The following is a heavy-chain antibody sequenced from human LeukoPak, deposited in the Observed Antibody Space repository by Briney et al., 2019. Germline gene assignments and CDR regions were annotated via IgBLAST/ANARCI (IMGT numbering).Heavy chain of an antibody. CDR3: AKVPEGH. J-gene: IGHJ4*02. Sequence: PGGSLRLSCAASVFTFSIYAVSCVRQAPGKGLECVSAISGSGGSTYYADSVKGRFTISRDNSKNTLYLQMNSLRAEDTAVYYCAKVPEGHWGQGTLVTVSS. D-gene: IGHD1-14*01. V-gene: IGHV3-23*01. CDR2: ISGSGGST. CDR1: VFTFSIYA.